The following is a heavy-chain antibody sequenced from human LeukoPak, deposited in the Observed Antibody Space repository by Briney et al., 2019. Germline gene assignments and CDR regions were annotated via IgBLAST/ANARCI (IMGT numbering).Heavy chain of an antibody. CDR1: GFTFSSYE. V-gene: IGHV3-48*03. D-gene: IGHD3-22*01. CDR3: AKDLVPYYYDSSGYFIPFDY. CDR2: ISSSGSTR. J-gene: IGHJ4*02. Sequence: GGSLRLSCAASGFTFSSYEMNWVRQAPGKGLQWVSYISSSGSTRYYAESVKGRFTISRDNTRNSLYLQMNSLRAEDTAVYYCAKDLVPYYYDSSGYFIPFDYWGQGTLVTVSS.